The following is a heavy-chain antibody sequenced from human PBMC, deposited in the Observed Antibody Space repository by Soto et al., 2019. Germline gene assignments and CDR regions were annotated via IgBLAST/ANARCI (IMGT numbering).Heavy chain of an antibody. Sequence: QVQLVQSGAEVKKPGSSVKVSCKASGGTFSSYTISWVRQAPGQGLEWMGRIIPILGIANYAQKFQGRVTITADKSTSTAYMELSSLRSEDTAVYYCARVVVYGSGSRWGQGTLVTVSS. CDR3: ARVVVYGSGSR. V-gene: IGHV1-69*02. CDR1: GGTFSSYT. J-gene: IGHJ4*02. CDR2: IIPILGIA. D-gene: IGHD3-10*01.